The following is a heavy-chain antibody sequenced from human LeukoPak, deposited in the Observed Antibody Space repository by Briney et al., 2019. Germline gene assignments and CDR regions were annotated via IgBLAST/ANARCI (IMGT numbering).Heavy chain of an antibody. J-gene: IGHJ5*02. CDR2: INPSGGST. V-gene: IGHV1-46*01. CDR3: ARDPALITMIVGNWFDP. Sequence: ASVKVSCKASGYTFTSYYMHWVRQAPGQGLEWMGIINPSGGSTSYAQKFQGRVTMTRDTSISTAYMELSRLRSDDTAVYYCARDPALITMIVGNWFDPWGQGTLVTVSS. CDR1: GYTFTSYY. D-gene: IGHD3-22*01.